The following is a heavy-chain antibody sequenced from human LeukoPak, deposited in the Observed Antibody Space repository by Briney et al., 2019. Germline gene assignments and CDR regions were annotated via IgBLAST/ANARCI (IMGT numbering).Heavy chain of an antibody. D-gene: IGHD6-19*01. CDR2: INHGGST. CDR3: ARTQWLVREYVY. V-gene: IGHV4-34*01. CDR1: VFPFSSYW. Sequence: PGGSLRLSCVASVFPFSSYWMTWVRQPLGKGLEWIGEINHGGSTNYNPSLKSRVTISVDTSKNQFSLKLSSVTAADTAVYYCARTQWLVREYVYWGQGTLVTVSS. J-gene: IGHJ4*02.